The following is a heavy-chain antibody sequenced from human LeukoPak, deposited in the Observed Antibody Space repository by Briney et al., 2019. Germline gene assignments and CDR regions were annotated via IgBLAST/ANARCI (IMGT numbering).Heavy chain of an antibody. V-gene: IGHV3-23*01. Sequence: GGSLRLSCAVSGITLSNNGMSWVRQAPGKGLEWVAGISGSSGSTNYADSVKGRFTISRDNPKNTLFLQMNSLRAEDTAVYFCAKRGVVIRVILVGFHREAYYFDSWGQGALVTVSS. CDR1: GITLSNNG. CDR3: AKRGVVIRVILVGFHREAYYFDS. D-gene: IGHD2-21*01. J-gene: IGHJ4*02. CDR2: ISGSSGST.